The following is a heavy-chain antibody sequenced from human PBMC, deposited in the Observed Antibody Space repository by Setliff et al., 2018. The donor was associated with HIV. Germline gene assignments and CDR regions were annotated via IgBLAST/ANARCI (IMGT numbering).Heavy chain of an antibody. CDR3: ATAGLAAFDI. J-gene: IGHJ3*02. CDR2: IIPILGIP. Sequence: SVKVSCKASGGAFISHTFTWVRQAPGQGLEWMGRIIPILGIPNYAQNFQGRLTISADKSTSTAYMELSSLRSEDTAVYYCATAGLAAFDIWGQGTMVTVSS. V-gene: IGHV1-69*02. CDR1: GGAFISHT. D-gene: IGHD6-25*01.